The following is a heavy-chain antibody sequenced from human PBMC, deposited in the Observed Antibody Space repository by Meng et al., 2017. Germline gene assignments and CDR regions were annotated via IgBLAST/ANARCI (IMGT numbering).Heavy chain of an antibody. CDR3: ARSTVLRYFDWSDAFDI. CDR2: IYYSGST. Sequence: QAQLEASGPGLVQPSQTLSLTCTVSGGSISSGGYYWSWIRQHPGKGLEWIGYIYYSGSTYYNPSLKSLVTISVDTSKNQFSLKLSSVTAADTAVYYCARSTVLRYFDWSDAFDIWGQGTMVTVSS. V-gene: IGHV4-31*01. CDR1: GGSISSGGYY. D-gene: IGHD3-9*01. J-gene: IGHJ3*02.